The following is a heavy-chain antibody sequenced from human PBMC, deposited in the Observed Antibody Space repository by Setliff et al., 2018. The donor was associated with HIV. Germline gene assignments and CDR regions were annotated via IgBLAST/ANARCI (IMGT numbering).Heavy chain of an antibody. CDR2: INPKSGAT. CDR3: ARRAEDLAINPPSFDYYFDY. J-gene: IGHJ4*02. V-gene: IGHV1-2*02. CDR1: GYRFTDFY. D-gene: IGHD3-9*01. Sequence: ASVKVSCKTFGYRFTDFYVNWVRQAPGQGLEWMGWINPKSGATKNAQKFQGRVTMTRDTSISTVYMELSSLRSDDTALYFCARRAEDLAINPPSFDYYFDYWGQGTQVTVSS.